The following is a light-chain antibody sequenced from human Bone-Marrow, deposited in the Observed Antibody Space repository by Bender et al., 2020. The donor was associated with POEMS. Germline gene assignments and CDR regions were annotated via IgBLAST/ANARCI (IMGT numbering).Light chain of an antibody. CDR2: SAN. CDR1: NSNIGTNA. Sequence: QSVLTQPPSASGTPGQRVTISCSGSNSNIGTNAVNWYQQFPGTTPKLLIYSANQRPSGVPDRVYAFKSGASASLAISGIPSEDEAGYYCAAWDAGRSGGVFGGGTKRTVL. J-gene: IGLJ3*02. V-gene: IGLV1-44*01. CDR3: AAWDAGRSGGV.